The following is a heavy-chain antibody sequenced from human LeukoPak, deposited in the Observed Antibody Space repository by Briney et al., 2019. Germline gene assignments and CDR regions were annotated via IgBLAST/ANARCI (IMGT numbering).Heavy chain of an antibody. CDR3: ARTTEGYAGGPGYSYYYYMDV. V-gene: IGHV4-59*01. CDR2: IHYSGST. CDR1: GGSISSYY. D-gene: IGHD5-12*01. Sequence: SETLSLTCTVSGGSISSYYWSWIRQPPGKGLEWIGFIHYSGSTHYNPSLKSRVTISLDTSKNQVSLKLRSVTAADTAVYYCARTTEGYAGGPGYSYYYYMDVWGKGTTVTISS. J-gene: IGHJ6*03.